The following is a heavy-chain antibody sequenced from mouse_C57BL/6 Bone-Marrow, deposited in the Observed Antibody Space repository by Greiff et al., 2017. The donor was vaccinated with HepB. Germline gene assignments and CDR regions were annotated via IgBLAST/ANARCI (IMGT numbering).Heavy chain of an antibody. J-gene: IGHJ2*01. Sequence: EVKVVESGPVLVKPGASVKMSCKASGYTFTDYYMNWVKQSHGKSLEWIGVINPYNGGTSYNQKFKGKATLTVDKSSSTAYMELNSLTSEDSAVYYCARSSYDGGDYWGQGTTLTVSS. CDR3: ARSSYDGGDY. CDR1: GYTFTDYY. V-gene: IGHV1-19*01. D-gene: IGHD2-12*01. CDR2: INPYNGGT.